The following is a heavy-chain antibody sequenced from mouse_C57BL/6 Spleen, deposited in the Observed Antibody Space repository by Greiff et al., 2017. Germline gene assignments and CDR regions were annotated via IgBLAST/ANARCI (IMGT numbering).Heavy chain of an antibody. CDR3: ARKGGLTSGGSSLYWYFDV. CDR2: INPYNGGT. CDR1: GYTFTDYY. J-gene: IGHJ1*03. V-gene: IGHV1-19*01. Sequence: VQLQQSGPVLVKPGASVKMSCKASGYTFTDYYMNWVKQSHGKSLEWIGVINPYNGGTSYNQKFKGKATLTVDKSSSTAYMELNSLTSEDSAVYYCARKGGLTSGGSSLYWYFDVWGTGTTVTVSS. D-gene: IGHD1-1*01.